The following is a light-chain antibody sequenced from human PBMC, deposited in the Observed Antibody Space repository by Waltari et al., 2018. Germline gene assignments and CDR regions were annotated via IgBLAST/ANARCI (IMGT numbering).Light chain of an antibody. CDR1: QSISTY. CDR2: GAS. V-gene: IGKV1-39*01. J-gene: IGKJ4*01. Sequence: DIQMTQSPSSLSESVGDRVTITCRANQSISTYLNWYQHKPGKAPKLLIYGASNLQGGVPSRFSGGGSGTDFTLTISSLQPEDFATYYCQQSYSTLTFGGGTKVEIK. CDR3: QQSYSTLT.